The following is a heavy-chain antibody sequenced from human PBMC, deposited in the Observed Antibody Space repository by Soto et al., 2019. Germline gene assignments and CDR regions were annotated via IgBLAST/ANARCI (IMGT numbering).Heavy chain of an antibody. J-gene: IGHJ5*02. V-gene: IGHV4-59*01. D-gene: IGHD6-25*01. CDR1: GGSLSSYY. CDR3: GSVRPSGYVLS. CDR2: VYFSGNT. Sequence: AETLSLTCTVSGGSLSSYYWTWIRQSPGKGLEWIGYVYFSGNTNYNPSLKSRVAISIDTSKNQFSLRLASVTAADTAFYYCGSVRPSGYVLSWGQGTLVTVSS.